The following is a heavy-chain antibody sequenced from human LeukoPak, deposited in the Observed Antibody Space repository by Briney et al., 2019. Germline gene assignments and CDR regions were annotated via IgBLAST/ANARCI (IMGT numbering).Heavy chain of an antibody. D-gene: IGHD4-23*01. Sequence: PGRSLRLSCAASGFTFSSYGMHWVHQAPGKGLEWVAVISYDGSNKYYADSVKGRFTISRDNSKNTLYLQMNSLRAEDTAVYYCARYSDGGSSDYFDYWGQGTLVTVSS. V-gene: IGHV3-30*03. J-gene: IGHJ4*02. CDR3: ARYSDGGSSDYFDY. CDR2: ISYDGSNK. CDR1: GFTFSSYG.